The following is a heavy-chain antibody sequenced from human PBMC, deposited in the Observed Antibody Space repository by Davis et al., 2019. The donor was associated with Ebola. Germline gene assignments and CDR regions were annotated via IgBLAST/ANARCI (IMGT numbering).Heavy chain of an antibody. J-gene: IGHJ4*02. V-gene: IGHV4-59*01. Sequence: SETLSLTCTVSGGSISTYYWSWVRQPPGKGLEWIGYIYYSGTTNYNPSLKGRVTISIDTSKNQFSLKLSSVTAADTAVYYCARGLRIDSWGQGALVTVSS. CDR1: GGSISTYY. CDR3: ARGLRIDS. CDR2: IYYSGTT. D-gene: IGHD4-17*01.